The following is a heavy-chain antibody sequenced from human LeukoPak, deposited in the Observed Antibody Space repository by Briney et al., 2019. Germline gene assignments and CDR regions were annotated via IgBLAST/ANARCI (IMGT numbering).Heavy chain of an antibody. CDR3: ARGMAAAGIFDY. Sequence: ASVKVSCKASGGTFSGYAISWVRQAPGQGLEWMGGIIPIFGTANYAQKFQGRVTITTDESTSTAYMELSSLRSEDTAVYYCARGMAAAGIFDYWGQGTLVTVSS. V-gene: IGHV1-69*05. CDR2: IIPIFGTA. J-gene: IGHJ4*02. D-gene: IGHD6-13*01. CDR1: GGTFSGYA.